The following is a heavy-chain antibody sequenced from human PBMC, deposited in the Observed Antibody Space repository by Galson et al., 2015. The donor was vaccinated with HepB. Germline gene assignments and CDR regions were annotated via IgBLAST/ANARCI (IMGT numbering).Heavy chain of an antibody. CDR1: GYSISSGYY. J-gene: IGHJ6*02. Sequence: ETLSLTCAVSGYSISSGYYWGWIRQPPGKGLEWIGSIYHSGSTNYNPSLKSRVTISVDKSKNQFSLKLSSVTAADTAVYYCASRHYSCWSCYYYYYGMDVWGQGTTVTVSS. CDR3: ASRHYSCWSCYYYYYGMDV. D-gene: IGHD4-11*01. V-gene: IGHV4-38-2*01. CDR2: IYHSGST.